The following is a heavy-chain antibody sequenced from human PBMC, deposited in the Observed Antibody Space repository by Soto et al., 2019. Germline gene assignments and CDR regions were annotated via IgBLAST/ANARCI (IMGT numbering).Heavy chain of an antibody. J-gene: IGHJ3*02. D-gene: IGHD2-15*01. CDR2: IIPILGIA. Sequence: ASVKVSCKASGGTFSSYTISWVRQAPGQGLEWMGRIIPILGIANYAQKFQGRVTITADKSTSTAYMELSSLRSEDTAVYYCARLCCSGGSWEESIWDAFDIWGQGTMVTVSS. CDR3: ARLCCSGGSWEESIWDAFDI. V-gene: IGHV1-69*02. CDR1: GGTFSSYT.